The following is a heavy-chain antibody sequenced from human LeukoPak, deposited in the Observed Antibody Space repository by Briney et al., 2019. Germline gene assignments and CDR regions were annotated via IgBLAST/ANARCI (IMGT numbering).Heavy chain of an antibody. CDR1: GGTFSSYA. J-gene: IGHJ3*02. CDR3: ATAYSGSPYDAFDI. Sequence: EASVKVSCKASGGTFSSYAISWVRQAPGQGLEWMGGIIPIFGTANYAQKFQGRVTITTDESTSTAYMELSSLRSEDTAVCYCATAYSGSPYDAFDIWGQGTMVTVSS. V-gene: IGHV1-69*05. CDR2: IIPIFGTA. D-gene: IGHD1-26*01.